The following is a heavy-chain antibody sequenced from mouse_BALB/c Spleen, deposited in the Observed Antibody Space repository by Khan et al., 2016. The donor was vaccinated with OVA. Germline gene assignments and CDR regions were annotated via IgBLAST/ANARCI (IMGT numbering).Heavy chain of an antibody. CDR3: ARLAYYYDSEGFAY. CDR2: VSTGGGYT. D-gene: IGHD1-1*01. V-gene: IGHV5-6*02. Sequence: EVKLVESGGDLVKPGGSLKLSCAASGFTFSTYGMSWVRQTPDKRLEWVATVSTGGGYTYYPDSVTGRFTISRDNAKHTLYLQLSSLKSEDTAMFYVARLAYYYDSEGFAYWGQGTLVTVSA. J-gene: IGHJ3*01. CDR1: GFTFSTYG.